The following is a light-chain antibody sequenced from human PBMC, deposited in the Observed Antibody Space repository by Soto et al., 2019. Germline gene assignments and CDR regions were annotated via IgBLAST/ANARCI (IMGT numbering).Light chain of an antibody. V-gene: IGLV2-14*03. CDR2: DVS. Sequence: QPASVSGSPGQSITISCTGTSSDVGGYNYVSWYQHHPGKAPKLMIYDVSNRPSGVSNRFSGSKSGNTASLTISGLQAEDEADYYCSSYTTSSTRVFGGGTKLTVL. CDR3: SSYTTSSTRV. J-gene: IGLJ2*01. CDR1: SSDVGGYNY.